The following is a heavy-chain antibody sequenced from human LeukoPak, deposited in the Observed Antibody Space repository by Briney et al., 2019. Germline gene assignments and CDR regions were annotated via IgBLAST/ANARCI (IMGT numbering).Heavy chain of an antibody. CDR2: ISGSGGST. J-gene: IGHJ5*02. V-gene: IGHV3-23*01. CDR3: AKDPYSSSWYFWFDP. D-gene: IGHD6-13*01. Sequence: PGASLRLSCAASGFTFSSYAMSWVRQAPGKRLEWVSAISGSGGSTYYADSVKGRFTISRDNSKNTLYLQMNSLRAEDTAVYYCAKDPYSSSWYFWFDPWGQGTLVTVSS. CDR1: GFTFSSYA.